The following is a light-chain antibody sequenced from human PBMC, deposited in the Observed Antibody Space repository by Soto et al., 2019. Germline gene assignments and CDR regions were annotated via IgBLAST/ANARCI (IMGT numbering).Light chain of an antibody. Sequence: QSALTQPPSVSGSPGQSVTISCTVTSSDVGDYEHVSWYQQAPGTAPKLIIFDVTNRPSGVPDRFSGSKSGNTPSLTIFGLQAEDEADYYCSLYTSSSTWVFGGGTKVTDL. CDR3: SLYTSSSTWV. V-gene: IGLV2-18*01. CDR2: DVT. CDR1: SSDVGDYEH. J-gene: IGLJ3*02.